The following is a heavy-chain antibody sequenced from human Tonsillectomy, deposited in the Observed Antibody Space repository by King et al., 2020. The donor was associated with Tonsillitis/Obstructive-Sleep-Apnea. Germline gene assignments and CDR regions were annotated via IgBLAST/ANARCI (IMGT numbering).Heavy chain of an antibody. CDR2: ISYSGGT. CDR1: GGPISSGENF. J-gene: IGHJ6*03. V-gene: IGHV4-31*03. Sequence: QLQESGPGLVKPSQSLSLNCTVSGGPISSGENFWSWIRQHPGKGLEWIGYISYSGGTYYNPSLKSRVTISADTSKNQFSLQLRSVTVADTAVYFCARTTPPYYYSHMDVWGKGTTVTVSS. D-gene: IGHD1-1*01. CDR3: ARTTPPYYYSHMDV.